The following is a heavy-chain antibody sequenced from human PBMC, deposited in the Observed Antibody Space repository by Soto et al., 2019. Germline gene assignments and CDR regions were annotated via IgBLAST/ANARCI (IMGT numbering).Heavy chain of an antibody. J-gene: IGHJ4*02. D-gene: IGHD3-10*01. CDR3: AKVPDYDGHTFDY. CDR1: GFTFRSSD. V-gene: IGHV3-23*01. CDR2: ISTSGSGT. Sequence: EVQLLESGGGLVQPGGSLRLSCAVSGFTFRSSDMSWVRQAPGKGLEWVSHISTSGSGTYYADSVKGRFAISRDRSKNTLYLQMNSLRAEDTAVYYCAKVPDYDGHTFDYWGQGTLVTVSS.